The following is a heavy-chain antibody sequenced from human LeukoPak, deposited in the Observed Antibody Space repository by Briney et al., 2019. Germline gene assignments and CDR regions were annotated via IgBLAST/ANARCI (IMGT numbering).Heavy chain of an antibody. D-gene: IGHD2-15*01. V-gene: IGHV3-7*01. Sequence: GGSLRLSCTVSGITFSRYWMSWVRQAPGKGLEWVANINQDGNRENYVDSVKGRFSISRDNAKNSLFLHMHSLRAEDTAVYYCATTFPYCSDGTCALGGQGTLVTVSS. CDR3: ATTFPYCSDGTCAL. CDR1: GITFSRYW. J-gene: IGHJ4*02. CDR2: INQDGNRE.